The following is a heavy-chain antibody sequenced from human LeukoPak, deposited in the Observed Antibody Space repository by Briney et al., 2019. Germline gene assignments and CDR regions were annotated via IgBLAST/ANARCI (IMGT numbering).Heavy chain of an antibody. CDR1: GYTFTGCY. Sequence: ASVKVSCKASGYTFTGCYMHWVRQAPGQGLEWMGWINPNSGGTNYAQKFQGRVTMTRDTSISTAYMELSRLRSDDTAVYYCARVPPSIVGAIDYWGQGTLVTVSS. CDR3: ARVPPSIVGAIDY. CDR2: INPNSGGT. D-gene: IGHD1-26*01. J-gene: IGHJ4*02. V-gene: IGHV1-2*02.